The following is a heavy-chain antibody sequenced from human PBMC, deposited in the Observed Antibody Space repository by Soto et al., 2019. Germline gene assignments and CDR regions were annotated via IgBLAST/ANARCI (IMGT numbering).Heavy chain of an antibody. J-gene: IGHJ4*02. CDR3: ARVGLLVGAWYFFDY. CDR1: GYTFTSYA. D-gene: IGHD1-26*01. V-gene: IGHV1-2*02. Sequence: ASVKVSCEASGYTFTSYAFHWVRQAPGQRPEWMGWITPNSGGINYAQKFQGRVTMTRDTSISTVYMHLSRLRSDDTAVYYCARVGLLVGAWYFFDYWGQGTLVTVSS. CDR2: ITPNSGGI.